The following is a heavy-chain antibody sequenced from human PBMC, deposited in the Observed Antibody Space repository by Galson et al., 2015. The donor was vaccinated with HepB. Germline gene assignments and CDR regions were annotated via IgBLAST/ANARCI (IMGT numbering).Heavy chain of an antibody. D-gene: IGHD2-8*01. J-gene: IGHJ4*02. Sequence: SLRLSCAASGFSVSSNYMTWVRQAPGKGLESVSVIYIGGSTHYADSVKGRFTISRDNSKNTLYLQMNSLRAEDTAVYYCAKAVLRYCTNGVWYLDYWGQGTLVTVSS. CDR1: GFSVSSNY. CDR3: AKAVLRYCTNGVWYLDY. V-gene: IGHV3-53*01. CDR2: IYIGGST.